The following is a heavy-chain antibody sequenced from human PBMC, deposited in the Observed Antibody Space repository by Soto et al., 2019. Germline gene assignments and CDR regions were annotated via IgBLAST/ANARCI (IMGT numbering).Heavy chain of an antibody. CDR3: AKAVRSYYYYGMDV. J-gene: IGHJ6*02. D-gene: IGHD3-22*01. V-gene: IGHV3-23*01. CDR2: ISGSGGST. Sequence: EVQLLESGGDLVQPGGSLRLSCAASGFTFSSYAMTWVRQAPGKGLEWVSGISGSGGSTYYADSVKGRFTISRDNSKNRMYLQMNSLRAEDTAVYYCAKAVRSYYYYGMDVWGQGTTVTVSS. CDR1: GFTFSSYA.